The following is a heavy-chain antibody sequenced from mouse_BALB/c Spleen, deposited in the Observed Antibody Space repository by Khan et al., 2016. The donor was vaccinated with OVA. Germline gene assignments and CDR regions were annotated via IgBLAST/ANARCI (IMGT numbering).Heavy chain of an antibody. V-gene: IGHV2-6-7*01. Sequence: QVQLQQSGPGLVAPSRSLSITCTVSGFSLTGYGVNWVRQPPGKGLEWLGMIWGDGSTDYNSALKSRLSISKDNSKSQVFLKMNSLHTDDTARYYCAREIYYDYAYYYAMDYWGQGTSVTVAS. CDR2: IWGDGST. CDR3: AREIYYDYAYYYAMDY. CDR1: GFSLTGYG. J-gene: IGHJ4*01. D-gene: IGHD2-4*01.